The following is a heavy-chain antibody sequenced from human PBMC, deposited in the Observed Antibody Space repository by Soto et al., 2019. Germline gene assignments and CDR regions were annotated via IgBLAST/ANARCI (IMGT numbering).Heavy chain of an antibody. CDR1: LFTFSSYG. V-gene: IGHV3-30*03. Sequence: GLSRRVSCPAALFTFSSYGMHCILQTPGKGLEWLAFISYDGAKKHYANSVKGRFTISRDNPNNMVYLQLNSLETGDTAIYYCTRVFYGEWPTDYWGQGSLVTVSS. CDR2: ISYDGAKK. CDR3: TRVFYGEWPTDY. D-gene: IGHD3-3*01. J-gene: IGHJ4*02.